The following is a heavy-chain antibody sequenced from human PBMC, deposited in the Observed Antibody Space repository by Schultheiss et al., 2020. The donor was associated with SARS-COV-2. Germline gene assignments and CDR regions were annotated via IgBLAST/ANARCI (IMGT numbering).Heavy chain of an antibody. CDR2: IGTAGDP. J-gene: IGHJ6*02. CDR1: GFTFSSYE. Sequence: GGSLRLSCAASGFTFSSYEMNWVRQATGKGLEWVSAIGTAGDPYYPGSVKGRFTISRENAKNSLYLQMNSLRADDTAVYYCARDYGDYKEYYYYGMDVWGQGTTVTVSS. V-gene: IGHV3-13*05. CDR3: ARDYGDYKEYYYYGMDV. D-gene: IGHD4-17*01.